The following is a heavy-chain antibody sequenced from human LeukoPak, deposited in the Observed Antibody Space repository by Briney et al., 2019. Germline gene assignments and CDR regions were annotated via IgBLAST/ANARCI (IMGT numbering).Heavy chain of an antibody. V-gene: IGHV3-7*01. J-gene: IGHJ6*02. CDR3: ATCDYYYGMDV. CDR2: IKQDGSEK. CDR1: GFTFSSYW. Sequence: PGGSLRLSCAASGFTFSSYWMGWVRQAPGKGLEWVANIKQDGSEKYYVDSVKGRFTISRDNAKNSLYLQMNSLRAEDTAVYYCATCDYYYGMDVWGQGTTVTVSS.